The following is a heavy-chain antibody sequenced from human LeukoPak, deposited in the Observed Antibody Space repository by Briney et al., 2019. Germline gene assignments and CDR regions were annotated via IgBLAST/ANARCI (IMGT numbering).Heavy chain of an antibody. J-gene: IGHJ6*03. CDR2: IYYSGST. V-gene: IGHV4-59*01. CDR1: GGSISSYY. D-gene: IGHD2-2*01. CDR3: AREVLVVVPAALYYYMDV. Sequence: PSETLSLTCTVSGGSISSYYWTWIRQPPGKGLEWIGYIYYSGSTNYNPSLKSRVTISVDTSKNQFSLKLSSVTAADTAVYYCAREVLVVVPAALYYYMDVWGKGTTVTVSS.